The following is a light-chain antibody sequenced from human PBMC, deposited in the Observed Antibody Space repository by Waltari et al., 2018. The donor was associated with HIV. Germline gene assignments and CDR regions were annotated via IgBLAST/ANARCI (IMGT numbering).Light chain of an antibody. Sequence: IQITQSPSTLSAPVGERVTITCRASQNISTWLAWYQQKPGKAPKLLIYRASNLESGVPSRFSGSGSGTEFTLTISSLQPDDLATYYCQHPIKTFGPGTKVEIK. V-gene: IGKV1-5*03. J-gene: IGKJ3*01. CDR2: RAS. CDR3: QHPIKT. CDR1: QNISTW.